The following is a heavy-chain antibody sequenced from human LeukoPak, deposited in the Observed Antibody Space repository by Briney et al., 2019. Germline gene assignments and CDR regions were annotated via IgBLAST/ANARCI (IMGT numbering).Heavy chain of an antibody. V-gene: IGHV1-2*02. D-gene: IGHD2/OR15-2a*01. Sequence: HRASVKVSCKASGYTFTGYYMHWVRQAPGQGLEWMEWINPNSGGTNYAQKFQGRVTMTRDTSISTAYMELSRLRSDDTAVYYCATVKGQRPLSSPFDYWGQGTLVTVSS. CDR1: GYTFTGYY. CDR2: INPNSGGT. CDR3: ATVKGQRPLSSPFDY. J-gene: IGHJ4*02.